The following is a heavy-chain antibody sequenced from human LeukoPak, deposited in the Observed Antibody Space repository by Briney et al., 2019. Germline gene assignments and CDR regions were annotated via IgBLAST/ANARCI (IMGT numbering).Heavy chain of an antibody. CDR2: IYPGDSET. CDR1: GYSFTTYW. CDR3: ARHSGSYSTDY. V-gene: IGHV5-51*01. Sequence: GESLKISCKGSGYSFTTYWIGWVRQMPGKGREWMGIIYPGDSETRYSPSFQGQVTISADKSISTAYLQWSSLKASDTAIYYCARHSGSYSTDYWGQGTLVTVSS. D-gene: IGHD1-26*01. J-gene: IGHJ4*02.